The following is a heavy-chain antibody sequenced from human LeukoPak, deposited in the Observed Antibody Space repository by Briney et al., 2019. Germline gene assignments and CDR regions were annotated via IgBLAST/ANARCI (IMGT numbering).Heavy chain of an antibody. Sequence: GGSLRLSCAASRCTFSSYAMSWVSQAPGKGLEWVSAISGSGGSTYYADSVKGRFTISRDNSKNTLYLQMNSLRAEDTAVYYCAKTYYYDLFDYWGQGTLVTVSS. V-gene: IGHV3-23*01. CDR1: RCTFSSYA. CDR2: ISGSGGST. D-gene: IGHD3-22*01. CDR3: AKTYYYDLFDY. J-gene: IGHJ4*02.